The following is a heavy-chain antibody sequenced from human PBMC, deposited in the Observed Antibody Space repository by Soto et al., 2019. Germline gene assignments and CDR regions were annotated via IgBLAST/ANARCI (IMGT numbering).Heavy chain of an antibody. CDR1: GFTFSSYS. CDR3: ARGTGTTDY. D-gene: IGHD1-7*01. Sequence: GSLRLSCAASGFTFSSYSMNWVRQAPGKGLEWVSYISSSSSTIYYADSVKGRFTISRDNAKNSLYLQMNSLRAEDTAVYYCARGTGTTDYWGQGTLVTVSS. CDR2: ISSSSSTI. J-gene: IGHJ4*02. V-gene: IGHV3-48*04.